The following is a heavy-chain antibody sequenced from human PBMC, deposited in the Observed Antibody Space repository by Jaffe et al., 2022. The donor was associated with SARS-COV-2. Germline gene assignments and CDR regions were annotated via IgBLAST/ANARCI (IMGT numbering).Heavy chain of an antibody. Sequence: QVQLQQWGAGLLKPSETLSLTCAVYGGSFSGYYWSWIRQPPGKGLEWIGEINHSGSTNYNPSLKSRVTISVDTSKNQFSLKLSSVTAADTAVYYCARRYTYCSGGSCYHPFDYWGQGTLVTVSS. CDR3: ARRYTYCSGGSCYHPFDY. CDR2: INHSGST. CDR1: GGSFSGYY. D-gene: IGHD2-15*01. V-gene: IGHV4-34*01. J-gene: IGHJ4*02.